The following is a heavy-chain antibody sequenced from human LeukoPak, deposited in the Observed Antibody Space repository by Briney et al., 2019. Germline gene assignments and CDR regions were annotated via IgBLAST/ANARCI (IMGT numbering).Heavy chain of an antibody. CDR2: IKQDGSEK. D-gene: IGHD3-22*01. CDR1: GFTFSSYW. J-gene: IGHJ4*02. V-gene: IGHV3-7*01. Sequence: GGSLRLSCAASGFTFSSYWMSWVRQAPGKGLEWVTNIKQDGSEKYYVDSVKGRFTISRDNAKNSLYLQMNSLRAEDTAVYYCARDHSYDSSANDYWGQGTLVTVSS. CDR3: ARDHSYDSSANDY.